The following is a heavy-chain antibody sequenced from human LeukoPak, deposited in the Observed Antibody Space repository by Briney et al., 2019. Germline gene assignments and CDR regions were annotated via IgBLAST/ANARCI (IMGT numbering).Heavy chain of an antibody. CDR2: ISGSAGNT. CDR1: RFTFSTYV. D-gene: IGHD3-9*01. CDR3: AKNPTGYPNWFDL. V-gene: IGHV3-23*01. Sequence: GGSLRLSCAVSRFTFSTYVMTWVRQAPGKGREWVSSISGSAGNTYYADSVKGRFTISRDNSKNTLYLQMNSLRAEDTAVYYCAKNPTGYPNWFDLWGQGTLVTVSS. J-gene: IGHJ5*02.